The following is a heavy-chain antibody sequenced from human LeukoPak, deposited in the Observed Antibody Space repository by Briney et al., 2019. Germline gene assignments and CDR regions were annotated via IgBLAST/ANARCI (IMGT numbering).Heavy chain of an antibody. D-gene: IGHD3-22*01. V-gene: IGHV3-11*01. Sequence: LSLSCAVSGFTFSNYYMSWIRQAPGQGLELVSYISSSGSTIYYADSVKGGITISNDNAKNSLYQHMISLRAENTAEYYCDKGSYYDSSGYHVFDYWGQGTLVTVSS. CDR3: DKGSYYDSSGYHVFDY. J-gene: IGHJ4*02. CDR1: GFTFSNYY. CDR2: ISSSGSTI.